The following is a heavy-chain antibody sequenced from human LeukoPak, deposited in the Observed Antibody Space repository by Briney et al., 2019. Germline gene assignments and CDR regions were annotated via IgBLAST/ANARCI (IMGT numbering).Heavy chain of an antibody. J-gene: IGHJ3*02. CDR1: GYTFTSYG. CDR3: AREGYYDSSGYLDAFDI. D-gene: IGHD3-22*01. Sequence: ASVKVSCKASGYTFTSYGISWVRQAPGQGLEWMGWISAYNGNTNYAQKLQGRVTMTTDTSTSTAYMELRSLRAEDTAVYYCAREGYYDSSGYLDAFDIWGQGTMVTVSS. V-gene: IGHV1-18*01. CDR2: ISAYNGNT.